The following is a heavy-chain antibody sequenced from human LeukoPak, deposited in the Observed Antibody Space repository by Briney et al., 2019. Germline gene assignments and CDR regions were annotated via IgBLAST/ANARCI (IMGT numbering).Heavy chain of an antibody. V-gene: IGHV3-9*01. D-gene: IGHD3-9*01. CDR3: AKAPGDDILTGYLDY. CDR1: GFTFDDYA. J-gene: IGHJ4*02. Sequence: GGSLRLSCAASGFTFDDYAMHWVRQAPGKGLEWVSGISWNSGSIGYADSVKGRFTISRDNAKNSLYLQMNSLRAEDTALYYCAKAPGDDILTGYLDYWGQGTLVTVSS. CDR2: ISWNSGSI.